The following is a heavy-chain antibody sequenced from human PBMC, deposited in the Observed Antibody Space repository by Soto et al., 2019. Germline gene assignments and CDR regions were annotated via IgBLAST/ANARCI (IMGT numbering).Heavy chain of an antibody. CDR1: GYTLTELS. D-gene: IGHD3-10*01. V-gene: IGHV1-24*01. Sequence: QVQLVQSGAEVKKPGASVKVSCKVSGYTLTELSMHWVRQAPGKGLEWMGGFDREDGETIYAQKFQGRVTMTEDTSIDTAYMELSSLRSEDTAVYYCATGGYRSYGTGRACYYYGMDVWGQGTTVTVSS. CDR2: FDREDGET. J-gene: IGHJ6*02. CDR3: ATGGYRSYGTGRACYYYGMDV.